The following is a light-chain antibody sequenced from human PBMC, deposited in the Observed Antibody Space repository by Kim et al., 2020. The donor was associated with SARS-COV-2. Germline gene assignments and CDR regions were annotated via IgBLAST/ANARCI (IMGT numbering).Light chain of an antibody. J-gene: IGKJ1*01. CDR1: QDINTW. V-gene: IGKV1-12*01. CDR2: GAS. Sequence: IQLPQSPSSVSASVGDRVTITCRASQDINTWLGWYQQKPGKAPKLLIYGASNLQSGVPSRFSGSGSGTDFTLTISRLQPDDCATYYCQQDNNLPPWTFGQETKVDIK. CDR3: QQDNNLPPWT.